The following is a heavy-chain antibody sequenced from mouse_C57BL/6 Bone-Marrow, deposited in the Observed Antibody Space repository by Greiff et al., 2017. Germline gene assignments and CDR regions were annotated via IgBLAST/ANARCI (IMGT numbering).Heavy chain of an antibody. CDR1: GYAFSSYW. CDR3: ARDGSRYWYFDV. J-gene: IGHJ1*03. V-gene: IGHV1-80*01. CDR2: IYPGDGDT. Sequence: QVQLQQSGAELVKPGASVKISCKASGYAFSSYWMNWVKQRPGKGLEWIGQIYPGDGDTNYNGKFKGQATLTADKSSSTAYMQLSSLTSEDSAVYFCARDGSRYWYFDVWGTGTTVTVSS. D-gene: IGHD1-1*01.